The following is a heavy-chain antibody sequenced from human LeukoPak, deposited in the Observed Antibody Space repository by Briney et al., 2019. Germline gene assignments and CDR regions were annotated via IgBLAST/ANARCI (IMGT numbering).Heavy chain of an antibody. Sequence: GGSLRLTCAASGFTVSRNYVTWVRQAPGKGLEWVSLIFIGGTTYYADSAKGRFAISRDDSKNTVYLQMNSLRAEDTAVYYCATGGVEGSRQGEVFWGQGTQVTVSS. V-gene: IGHV3-53*01. CDR3: ATGGVEGSRQGEVF. CDR1: GFTVSRNY. D-gene: IGHD3-3*01. J-gene: IGHJ4*02. CDR2: IFIGGTT.